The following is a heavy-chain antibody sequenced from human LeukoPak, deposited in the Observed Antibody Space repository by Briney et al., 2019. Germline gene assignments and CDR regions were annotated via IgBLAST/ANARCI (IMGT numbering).Heavy chain of an antibody. D-gene: IGHD6-6*01. CDR1: GGSFSGYY. J-gene: IGHJ4*02. V-gene: IGHV4-34*01. CDR3: APLEYSSSSYYFDY. CDR2: INHSGST. Sequence: PSETLSLTCAVYGGSFSGYYWSWIRQPPGKGLEWIGEINHSGSTNYNPSLKSRVTISVDTSKNQFSLKLSSVTAADTAVYYCAPLEYSSSSYYFDYWGQGNPGHRLL.